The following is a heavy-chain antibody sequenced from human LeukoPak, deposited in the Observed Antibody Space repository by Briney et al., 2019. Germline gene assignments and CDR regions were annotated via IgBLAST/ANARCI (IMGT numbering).Heavy chain of an antibody. CDR3: ARGRLEPETRKNAFDI. J-gene: IGHJ3*02. Sequence: ASVKVSCKASGYTFTSYGISWVRQAPGQGLEWMGWISAYNGNTNYAQKLQGRVTMTTDTSTSTAYMELRSLTSDDTAVYYCARGRLEPETRKNAFDIWGQGTMVTVSS. CDR1: GYTFTSYG. CDR2: ISAYNGNT. D-gene: IGHD1-1*01. V-gene: IGHV1-18*01.